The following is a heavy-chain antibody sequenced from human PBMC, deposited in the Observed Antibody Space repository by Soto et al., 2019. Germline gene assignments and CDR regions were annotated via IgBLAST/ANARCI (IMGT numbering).Heavy chain of an antibody. V-gene: IGHV3-23*01. CDR2: ISGSGGST. CDR3: AKDGGYCSGGSCSRDYYYGMDV. CDR1: GFTFSSYA. J-gene: IGHJ6*02. D-gene: IGHD2-15*01. Sequence: LRLSCAASGFTFSSYAVSWVRQAPGKGLEWVSAISGSGGSTYYADSVKGRFTISRDNSKNTLYLQMNSLRAEDTAVYYCAKDGGYCSGGSCSRDYYYGMDVWGQGTTVTVSS.